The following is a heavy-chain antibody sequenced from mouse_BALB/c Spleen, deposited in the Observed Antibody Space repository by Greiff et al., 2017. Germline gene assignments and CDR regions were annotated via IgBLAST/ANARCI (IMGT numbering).Heavy chain of an antibody. CDR1: GYTFTSYW. V-gene: IGHV1S22*01. CDR3: TRNYDYDGGGFAY. J-gene: IGHJ3*01. CDR2: IYPGSGST. Sequence: LQQPGSELVRPGASVKLSCKASGYTFTSYWMHWVKQRPGQGLEWIGNIYPGSGSTNYDEKFKSKATLTVDTSSSTAYMQLSSLTSEDSAVYYCTRNYDYDGGGFAYWGQGTLVTVSA. D-gene: IGHD2-4*01.